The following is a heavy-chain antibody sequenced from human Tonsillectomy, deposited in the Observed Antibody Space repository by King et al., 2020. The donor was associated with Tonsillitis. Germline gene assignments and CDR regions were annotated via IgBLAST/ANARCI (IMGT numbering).Heavy chain of an antibody. Sequence: VQLVESGGCLVQPGRSLRLSCAASGFTFDDYAMHWVRQGPGKGLEWVSGISCDSGSIGYAGSVKGRFTISRDIAKNSLYLQINSLRADDTAFYYCAKDRDYGDYGYDCFDIWGQGTLVTVSS. V-gene: IGHV3-9*01. CDR1: GFTFDDYA. CDR2: ISCDSGSI. J-gene: IGHJ3*02. D-gene: IGHD4-17*01. CDR3: AKDRDYGDYGYDCFDI.